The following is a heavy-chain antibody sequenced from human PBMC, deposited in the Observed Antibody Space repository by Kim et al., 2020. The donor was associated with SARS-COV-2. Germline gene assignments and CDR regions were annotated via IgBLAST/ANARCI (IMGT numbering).Heavy chain of an antibody. CDR2: ISYDGSNK. V-gene: IGHV3-30-3*01. Sequence: GGSLRLSCAASGFTFSSYAMHWVRQAPGKGLEWVAVISYDGSNKYYADSVKGRFTISRDNSKNTLYLQMNSLRAEDTAVYYCARDRVERVVVVSRGLDYWGERTLVTVSS. CDR3: ARDRVERVVVVSRGLDY. CDR1: GFTFSSYA. J-gene: IGHJ4*02. D-gene: IGHD3-22*01.